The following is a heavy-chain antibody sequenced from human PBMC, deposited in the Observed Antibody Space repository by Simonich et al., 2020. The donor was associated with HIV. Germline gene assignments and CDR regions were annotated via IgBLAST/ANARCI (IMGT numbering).Heavy chain of an antibody. V-gene: IGHV4-34*01. Sequence: QVQLLQWGAGLLKPSETLSLTCAVYGGSFSGYYWSWIRQPPGKGLEWIGEINHSGRTNYNPSLKSRVTISVDTSKNQFSLKLSSVTAADTAVYYCARLTASGLGEYFQHWGQGTLVTVSS. CDR3: ARLTASGLGEYFQH. CDR1: GGSFSGYY. J-gene: IGHJ1*01. CDR2: INHSGRT. D-gene: IGHD1-26*01.